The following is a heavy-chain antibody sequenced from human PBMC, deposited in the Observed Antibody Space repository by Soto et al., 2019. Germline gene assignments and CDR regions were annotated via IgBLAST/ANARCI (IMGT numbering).Heavy chain of an antibody. D-gene: IGHD6-19*01. Sequence: GESLKISCAASGFIFTNYVMNWVRQAPGKGLEWVSVIGGRGNSAYYADSVQGRFTISRDNSKNTLSLQMSSLTADDTAIYYWVREGSGSFDFWGRVTMVTVS. CDR3: VREGSGSFDF. J-gene: IGHJ3*01. V-gene: IGHV3-23*01. CDR1: GFIFTNYV. CDR2: IGGRGNSA.